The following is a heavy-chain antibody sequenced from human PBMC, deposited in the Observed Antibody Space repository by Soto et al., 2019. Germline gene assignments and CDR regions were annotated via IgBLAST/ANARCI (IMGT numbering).Heavy chain of an antibody. J-gene: IGHJ6*03. D-gene: IGHD2-2*01. CDR3: ARALPAKAHRYMDV. V-gene: IGHV3-74*01. CDR2: INSDGSST. CDR1: GFTFSSYW. Sequence: GGSLRLSCAASGFTFSSYWMYWVRQAPGKGLVWVSRINSDGSSTSYADSVKGRFTISRDNAKNTLYLQMNSLRAEDTAVYYCARALPAKAHRYMDVWGKGTTVTVSS.